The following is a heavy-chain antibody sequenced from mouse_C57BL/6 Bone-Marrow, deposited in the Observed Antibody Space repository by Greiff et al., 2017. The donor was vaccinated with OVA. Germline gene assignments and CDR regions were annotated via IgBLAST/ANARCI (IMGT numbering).Heavy chain of an antibody. CDR1: YTFFRRVH. J-gene: IGHJ2*01. V-gene: IGHV1-87*01. Sequence: VQLQQSGPELARPWASVKISCQAFYTFFRRVHFAFRDTNYWMQRVKMRPGQGLEWIGAIYPGYGDTSYIQKFKGKDTLSADKSASTAYMQRSSLTSDDSAVYYCALYYYGHEDDWGQGTTLTVSS. CDR2: GQGLEWIG. D-gene: IGHD1-1*01. CDR3: SDDSAVYYCALYYYGHEDD.